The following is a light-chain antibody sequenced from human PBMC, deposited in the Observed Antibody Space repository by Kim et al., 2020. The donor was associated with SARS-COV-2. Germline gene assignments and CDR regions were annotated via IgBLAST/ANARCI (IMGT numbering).Light chain of an antibody. CDR1: QSISSS. Sequence: SRSPGDRATLACRASQSISSSLSWYQQKPGQAPRVLIYGASARATGIPARFSGSGSGTEFTLTISNLQSEDFAVYYCQQYAYWRAFGQGTRLEIK. J-gene: IGKJ5*01. CDR2: GAS. V-gene: IGKV3-15*01. CDR3: QQYAYWRA.